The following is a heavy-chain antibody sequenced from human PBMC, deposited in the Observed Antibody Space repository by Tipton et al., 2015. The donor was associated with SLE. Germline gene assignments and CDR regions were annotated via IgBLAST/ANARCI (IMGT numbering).Heavy chain of an antibody. D-gene: IGHD2-2*01. Sequence: TLSLTCTVSGGSISSSSYYRGWIRQPPGKGLEWIGEINHSGSTNYNPSLKSRVTISVDTSKNQFSLKLSSVTAADTAVYYCARGRSTSLPMDVWGKGTTVTVSS. CDR2: INHSGST. J-gene: IGHJ6*03. V-gene: IGHV4-39*07. CDR3: ARGRSTSLPMDV. CDR1: GGSISSSSYY.